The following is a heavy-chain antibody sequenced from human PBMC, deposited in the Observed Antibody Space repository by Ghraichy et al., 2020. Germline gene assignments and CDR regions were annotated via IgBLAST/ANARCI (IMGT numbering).Heavy chain of an antibody. CDR1: GGSISSYY. Sequence: SQTLSLTCTVSGGSISSYYWSWIRQPPGKGLEWIGYIYYSGSTNYNPSLKSRVTISVDTSKNQFSLKLSSVTAADTAVYYCTRHHTLRWLHGYFDYWGQGTLVTVSS. CDR3: TRHHTLRWLHGYFDY. J-gene: IGHJ4*02. V-gene: IGHV4-59*08. D-gene: IGHD4-17*01. CDR2: IYYSGST.